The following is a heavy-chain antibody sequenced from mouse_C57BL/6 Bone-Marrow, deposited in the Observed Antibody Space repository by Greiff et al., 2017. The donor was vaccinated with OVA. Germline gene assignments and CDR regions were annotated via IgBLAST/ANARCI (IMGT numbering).Heavy chain of an antibody. CDR1: GYTFTDYV. Sequence: VQRVESGPELVKPGASVKMSCKASGYTFTDYVISWVKQRTGQGLEWIGENFPGSGSTYYNEKFKGKATLTADKSSNTAYMQLSSLTSEDSAVYFCARGGYGTFAYWGQGTLVTVSA. CDR3: ARGGYGTFAY. CDR2: NFPGSGST. D-gene: IGHD1-1*01. J-gene: IGHJ3*01. V-gene: IGHV1-77*01.